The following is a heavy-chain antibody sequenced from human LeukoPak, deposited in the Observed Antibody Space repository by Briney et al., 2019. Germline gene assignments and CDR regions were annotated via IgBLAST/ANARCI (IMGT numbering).Heavy chain of an antibody. CDR2: INPNSGGT. Sequence: WASVKVSCKASGYTFTGYYMHWVRQAPGQGLEWMGWINPNSGGTNYAQKFQGRVTMTRDTSISTAYMELSRLRSDDTAVYYCARDHRPSAGYDINRFDYWGQGTLVTVSS. J-gene: IGHJ4*02. D-gene: IGHD5-12*01. CDR3: ARDHRPSAGYDINRFDY. CDR1: GYTFTGYY. V-gene: IGHV1-2*02.